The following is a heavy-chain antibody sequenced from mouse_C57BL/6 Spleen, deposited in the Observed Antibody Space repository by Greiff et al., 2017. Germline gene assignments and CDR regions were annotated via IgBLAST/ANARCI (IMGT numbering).Heavy chain of an antibody. Sequence: EVKLQESGPGLVKPSQSLSLTCSVTGYSITSGYYWNWIRQFPGNKLEWMGYISYDGSNNYNPSLKNRISITRDTSKNQFFLKLNSVTTEDTATYYCAREGVYYGNWNYYAMDYWGQGTSVTVSS. J-gene: IGHJ4*01. CDR1: GYSITSGYY. CDR3: AREGVYYGNWNYYAMDY. CDR2: ISYDGSN. V-gene: IGHV3-6*01. D-gene: IGHD2-1*01.